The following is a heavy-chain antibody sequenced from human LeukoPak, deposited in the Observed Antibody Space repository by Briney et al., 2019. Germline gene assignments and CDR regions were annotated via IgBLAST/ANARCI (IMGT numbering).Heavy chain of an antibody. CDR3: ARDGPYCSSTSCFYFDY. Sequence: PGGSLRLSCAASGFTFSSYSMSWVRQAPGEGLGWVSSISSSISYIYYADSVKGRVTISRDKSKNSLYLQMNSVRAAHTAVYFCARDGPYCSSTSCFYFDYWGQGNLVTVSS. CDR1: GFTFSSYS. J-gene: IGHJ4*02. CDR2: ISSSISYI. V-gene: IGHV3-21*01. D-gene: IGHD2-2*01.